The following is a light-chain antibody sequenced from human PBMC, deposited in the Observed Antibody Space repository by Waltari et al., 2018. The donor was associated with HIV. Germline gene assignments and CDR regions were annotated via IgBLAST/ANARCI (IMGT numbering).Light chain of an antibody. CDR3: QQRSNWPSIT. V-gene: IGKV3-11*01. CDR2: DAS. CDR1: QSISSS. Sequence: EIILTQSPAPLSVSPGDTATLPCRASQSISSSLAWYQHKPGQAPRLLIYDASKRATGIPARFSGSGSGTDFTLTVSRLEPEDFAVYYCQQRSNWPSITFGQGTRLEIK. J-gene: IGKJ5*01.